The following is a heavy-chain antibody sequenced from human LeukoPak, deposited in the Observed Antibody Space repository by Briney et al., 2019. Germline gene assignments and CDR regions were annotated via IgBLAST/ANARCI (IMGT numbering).Heavy chain of an antibody. J-gene: IGHJ4*02. D-gene: IGHD4-11*01. CDR1: GFTFSSYA. Sequence: PGGSLRLSCAASGFTFSSYAMHWVRHAPGKGLVWVSRINTDGRTTTYADSVKGRFTISRDNAKNTLYLQMNSLRAEDTAVYYCVRSAFLTTEFYFDYWGQGTLVTVSS. CDR2: INTDGRTT. CDR3: VRSAFLTTEFYFDY. V-gene: IGHV3-74*01.